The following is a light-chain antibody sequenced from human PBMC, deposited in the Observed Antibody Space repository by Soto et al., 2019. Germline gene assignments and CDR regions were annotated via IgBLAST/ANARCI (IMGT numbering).Light chain of an antibody. CDR3: RQRHMWPIT. J-gene: IGKJ5*01. CDR2: DAY. Sequence: EIVLTQSPATLSLSPGERATLSCGASQSVSSYLAWYQHKPGQAPRLLIYDAYNRATGIPPRFSGSGSGTDFTLTISSLEPEDSAVYYCRQRHMWPITFGQGTRLEIK. CDR1: QSVSSY. V-gene: IGKV3-11*01.